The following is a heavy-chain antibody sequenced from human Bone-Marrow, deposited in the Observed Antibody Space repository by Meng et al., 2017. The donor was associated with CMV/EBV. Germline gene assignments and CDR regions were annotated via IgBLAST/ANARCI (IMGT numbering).Heavy chain of an antibody. V-gene: IGHV3-74*01. D-gene: IGHD3-10*01. CDR3: ARGKGGYYYGSGIPWYFDY. CDR2: INSDGSST. Sequence: GGSLRLSCAASGFTFSNAWMSWVRQAPGKGLVWVSRINSDGSSTSYADSVKGRFTISRDNAKNTLYLQMNSLRAEDTAVYYCARGKGGYYYGSGIPWYFDYWGQGTLVTVSS. J-gene: IGHJ4*02. CDR1: GFTFSNAW.